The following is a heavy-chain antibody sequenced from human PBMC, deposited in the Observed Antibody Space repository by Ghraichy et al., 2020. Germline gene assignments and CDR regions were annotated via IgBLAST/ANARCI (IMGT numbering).Heavy chain of an antibody. CDR1: GFTFSYYD. V-gene: IGHV3-21*01. Sequence: GGSLRLSCAASGFTFSYYDMNWVRQAPGKGLEWVSSISSSNTYMYYADSVKGRFTISRDNANNSLYLQMNSLRPEDTAVYFCARGVRSRSYPTYYYYAMDVWGQGTTVTVSS. CDR3: ARGVRSRSYPTYYYYAMDV. CDR2: ISSSNTYM. D-gene: IGHD1-26*01. J-gene: IGHJ6*01.